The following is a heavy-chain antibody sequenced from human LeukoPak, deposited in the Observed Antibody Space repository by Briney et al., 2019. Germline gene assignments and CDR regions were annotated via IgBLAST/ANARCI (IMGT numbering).Heavy chain of an antibody. J-gene: IGHJ4*02. V-gene: IGHV3-13*01. CDR1: GFTFIDYD. D-gene: IGHD2-2*01. CDR2: IGIRGDT. Sequence: GGSLRLSCAASGFTFIDYDMHWVRQVIGKGLEWVSAIGIRGDTHYSGSVKGRFTISRDNAKNSLYLQMNSLRAEDTAVYYCARNIGYCSRTNCYSSFHADYWGQGTLVTVSS. CDR3: ARNIGYCSRTNCYSSFHADY.